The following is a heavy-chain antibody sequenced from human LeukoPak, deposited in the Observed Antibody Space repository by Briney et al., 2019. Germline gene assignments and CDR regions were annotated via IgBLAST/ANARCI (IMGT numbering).Heavy chain of an antibody. J-gene: IGHJ4*02. CDR2: IKQDGSEK. V-gene: IGHV3-7*01. CDR1: GFIFSNYG. Sequence: GGSLRLSCAASGFIFSNYGMTWVRQAPGKGLEWVANIKQDGSEKYYVDSVKGRFTISRDNAKNSLYLQMNSLRAEDTAVYYCAREGSWYYYWGQGTLVTVSS. CDR3: AREGSWYYY. D-gene: IGHD6-13*01.